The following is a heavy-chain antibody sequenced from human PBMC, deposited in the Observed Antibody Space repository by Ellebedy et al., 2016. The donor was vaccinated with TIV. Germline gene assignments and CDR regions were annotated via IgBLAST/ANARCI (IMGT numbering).Heavy chain of an antibody. Sequence: GESLKISCAASGFTFSTYWMTWVRQAPGKGLEWVANIHQDGSENYYVDSVKGRFTISRDNAKNSLYLQMNSLRAEDTAVYYCAQNMQYCGGGSCSSSYGLDVWGQGTTVTVSS. V-gene: IGHV3-7*01. CDR3: AQNMQYCGGGSCSSSYGLDV. D-gene: IGHD2-15*01. CDR1: GFTFSTYW. J-gene: IGHJ6*02. CDR2: IHQDGSEN.